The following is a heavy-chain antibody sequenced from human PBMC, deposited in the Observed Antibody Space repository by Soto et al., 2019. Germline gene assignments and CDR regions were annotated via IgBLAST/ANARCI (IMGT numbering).Heavy chain of an antibody. J-gene: IGHJ6*02. CDR1: GGSVSSESHY. D-gene: IGHD3-3*01. Sequence: TSETLSLTCTVSGGSVSSESHYWSWIRQTTGKSLELIGYIYYTGGTNYNPSLKGRVTMSVDTSRDHVSLGLRSVTRADTAVYYCARDQYDFRSGSYYYAMEVWGQGTKVTVSS. CDR2: IYYTGGT. CDR3: ARDQYDFRSGSYYYAMEV. V-gene: IGHV4-61*01.